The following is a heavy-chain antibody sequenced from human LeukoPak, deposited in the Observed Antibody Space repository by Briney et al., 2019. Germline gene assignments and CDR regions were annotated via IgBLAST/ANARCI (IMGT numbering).Heavy chain of an antibody. J-gene: IGHJ4*02. CDR1: GGSISSYY. CDR2: IYTSGST. V-gene: IGHV4-4*07. CDR3: ARGLYSGSYYFDY. D-gene: IGHD1-26*01. Sequence: SETLSLXCTVSGGSISSYYWSWIPQPAGKGLEWIGRIYTSGSTNYNPSLKSRVTMSVDTSKNQFSLKLSSVTAADTAVYYCARGLYSGSYYFDYWGQGTLVTVSS.